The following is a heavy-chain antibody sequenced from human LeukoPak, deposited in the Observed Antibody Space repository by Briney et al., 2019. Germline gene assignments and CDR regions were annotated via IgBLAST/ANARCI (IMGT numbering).Heavy chain of an antibody. CDR1: GGSISNYY. CDR3: AREAGVRGARGFDF. D-gene: IGHD3-10*01. J-gene: IGHJ4*02. CDR2: IYTSGST. Sequence: SETLSPTCTVSGGSISNYYWTWIRQPAGEGLEWIGRIYTSGSTNYNPSLKSRVTMSLDTSKNQFSLKLSSVTAADTAVYYCAREAGVRGARGFDFWGQGTLVTVSS. V-gene: IGHV4-4*07.